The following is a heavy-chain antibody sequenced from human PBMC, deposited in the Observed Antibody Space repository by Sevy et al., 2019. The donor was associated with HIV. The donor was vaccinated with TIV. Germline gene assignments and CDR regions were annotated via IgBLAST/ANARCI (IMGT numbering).Heavy chain of an antibody. J-gene: IGHJ5*02. D-gene: IGHD2-15*01. Sequence: ASVKVSCKVSGYTLTELSMHWVRQAPGKGLEWMGGFDPEDGETIYAQKFQGRVTMTEDTSTDTAYMELSSLRSEDTAVYYWATDHDPGGAPTRRYCSGGSCYVAWGQGTLVTVSS. V-gene: IGHV1-24*01. CDR1: GYTLTELS. CDR3: ATDHDPGGAPTRRYCSGGSCYVA. CDR2: FDPEDGET.